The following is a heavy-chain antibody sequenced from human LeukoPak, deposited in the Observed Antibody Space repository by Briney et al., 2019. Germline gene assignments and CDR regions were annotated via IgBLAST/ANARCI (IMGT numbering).Heavy chain of an antibody. CDR1: GFTFSSYA. D-gene: IGHD6-19*01. CDR3: AKGSSGWYFDY. CDR2: MSSSGGKT. Sequence: GGSLRLSCSASGFTFSSYAMHWVRQAPGKGLEYVSAMSSSGGKTYYADSMKGRFIISRDNSKNTLYLQMNSLRAEDTAVYYCAKGSSGWYFDYWGQGTLVTVSS. J-gene: IGHJ4*02. V-gene: IGHV3-64*04.